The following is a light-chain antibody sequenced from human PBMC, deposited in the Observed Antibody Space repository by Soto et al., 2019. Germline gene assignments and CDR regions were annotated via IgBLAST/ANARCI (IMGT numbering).Light chain of an antibody. J-gene: IGLJ1*01. Sequence: QSALTQPPSASGTPGQRVTISCSGSSSNIGSNTVNWYQQLPGTAPKLLIYTNDQRPSGVPDRFSGSRSGTSASLAISGLQFEDEADYHCSSWDDNIDAVVFGAGTKGTVL. V-gene: IGLV1-44*01. CDR3: SSWDDNIDAVV. CDR2: TND. CDR1: SSNIGSNT.